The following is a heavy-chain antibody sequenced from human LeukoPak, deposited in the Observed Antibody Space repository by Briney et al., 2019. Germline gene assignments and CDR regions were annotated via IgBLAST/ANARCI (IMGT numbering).Heavy chain of an antibody. CDR1: GYTFTSYG. CDR3: ARKALYCSGGSCYSGLLNAFDI. Sequence: ASVKVSCKASGYTFTSYGISWVRQAPGQGFEWMGWISAYNGNTNYAQKLQGRVTMTTDTSTSTAYMELSSLRSEDTAVYYCARKALYCSGGSCYSGLLNAFDIWGQGTMVTVSS. D-gene: IGHD2-15*01. V-gene: IGHV1-18*01. J-gene: IGHJ3*02. CDR2: ISAYNGNT.